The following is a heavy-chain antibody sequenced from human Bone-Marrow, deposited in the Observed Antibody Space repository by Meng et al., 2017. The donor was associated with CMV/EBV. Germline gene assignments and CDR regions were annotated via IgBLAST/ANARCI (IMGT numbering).Heavy chain of an antibody. V-gene: IGHV3-11*04. CDR1: GFTFSDYY. CDR2: ISSSGSTI. J-gene: IGHJ3*02. CDR3: ARESLYSYTFDI. D-gene: IGHD2-21*01. Sequence: GESLKISCAASGFTFSDYYMSWIRQAPGKGLEWVSYISSSGSTIYYADSVKGRFTISRDNSHNTLYVHMSSLKNEDTALYYCARESLYSYTFDIWGQGTMVTVSS.